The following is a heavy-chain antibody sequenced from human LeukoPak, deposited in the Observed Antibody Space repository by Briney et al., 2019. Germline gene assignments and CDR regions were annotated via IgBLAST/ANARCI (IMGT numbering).Heavy chain of an antibody. Sequence: PSETLSLTCAVYGGSFSGYYWSWIRQPPGKGLEWIGEINHSGSTNYNPSLKSRVTISVDTSKNQFSLKLSSVTAADTAVYYCARGEYSYGSVQFDYWGQGTLVTVSS. CDR1: GGSFSGYY. CDR3: ARGEYSYGSVQFDY. J-gene: IGHJ4*02. D-gene: IGHD5-18*01. CDR2: INHSGST. V-gene: IGHV4-34*01.